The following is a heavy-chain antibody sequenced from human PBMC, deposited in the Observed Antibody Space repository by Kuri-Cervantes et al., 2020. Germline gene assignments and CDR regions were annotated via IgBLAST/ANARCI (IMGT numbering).Heavy chain of an antibody. J-gene: IGHJ4*02. CDR1: GFTFSSYG. Sequence: GESLKISCAASGFTFSSYGMHWVRQAPGKGLEWVAVISYDGSNKYYADSVKGRFTISRDNSKNTLYLQMNSLRAEDTAVYYCAKAKGSGSCLDYWGQGTLVTVSS. CDR3: AKAKGSGSCLDY. CDR2: ISYDGSNK. D-gene: IGHD1-26*01. V-gene: IGHV3-30*18.